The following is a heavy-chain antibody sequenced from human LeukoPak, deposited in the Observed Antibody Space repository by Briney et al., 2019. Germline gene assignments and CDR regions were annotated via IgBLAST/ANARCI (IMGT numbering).Heavy chain of an antibody. CDR2: ISGSGGST. Sequence: GGSLRLSCAASGFTFSSYAMSWVRQASGKGLEWVSAISGSGGSTYYADSVKGRFTISRDNSKNTLYLQMNSLRAEDTAVYYCAKEGDCSSTSCYTVINYFDYWGQGTLVTVSS. J-gene: IGHJ4*02. D-gene: IGHD2-2*02. CDR3: AKEGDCSSTSCYTVINYFDY. V-gene: IGHV3-23*01. CDR1: GFTFSSYA.